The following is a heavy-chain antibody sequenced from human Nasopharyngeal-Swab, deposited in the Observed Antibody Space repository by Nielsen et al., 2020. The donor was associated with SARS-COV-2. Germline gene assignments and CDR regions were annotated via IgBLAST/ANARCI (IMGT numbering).Heavy chain of an antibody. V-gene: IGHV4-61*01. CDR1: GGSVSSGSYY. D-gene: IGHD6-6*01. J-gene: IGHJ4*02. CDR2: IYYSGST. CDR3: ASGERRAARPPGGYFDY. Sequence: SETLSLTCTVSGGSVSSGSYYWSWIRQPPGKGLEWIGYIYYSGSTNYNPSLKSRVTISVDTSKNQFSLKLSSVTAADTAVYYCASGERRAARPPGGYFDYWGQGTLVTVSS.